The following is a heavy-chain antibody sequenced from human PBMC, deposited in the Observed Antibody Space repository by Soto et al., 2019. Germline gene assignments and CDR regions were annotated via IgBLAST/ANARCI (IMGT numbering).Heavy chain of an antibody. J-gene: IGHJ6*02. Sequence: PGGSLRLSCAASGFTFSSYGMHWVRQAPGKGLEWVAVIWYDGSNKYYADSVKGRFTISRDNSKNTLYLQMNSLRAEDTAVYYCARWARPSGFVYYYYGMDVWGQGTTVTVSS. CDR1: GFTFSSYG. V-gene: IGHV3-33*01. CDR3: ARWARPSGFVYYYYGMDV. D-gene: IGHD6-6*01. CDR2: IWYDGSNK.